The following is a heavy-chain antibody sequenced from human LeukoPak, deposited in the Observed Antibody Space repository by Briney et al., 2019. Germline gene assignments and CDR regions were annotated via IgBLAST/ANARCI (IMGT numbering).Heavy chain of an antibody. V-gene: IGHV3-7*01. CDR2: IKQDGSEK. Sequence: GGSLRLSCAASGFTFSRYWMSWVRQAPGKGLEWVANIKQDGSEKYYVGSVKGRFTISRDNAKNSLYLQMNSLRAEDTAVYYCARDRILMVFAPDFAYWGQGSLVSVSS. CDR1: GFTFSRYW. D-gene: IGHD2-8*01. J-gene: IGHJ4*02. CDR3: ARDRILMVFAPDFAY.